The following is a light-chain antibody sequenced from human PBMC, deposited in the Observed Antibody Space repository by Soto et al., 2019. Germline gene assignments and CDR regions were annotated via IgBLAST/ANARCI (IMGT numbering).Light chain of an antibody. CDR1: ELGDRY. J-gene: IGLJ2*01. CDR2: QDN. Sequence: SYELSQPPSVSVSPGQTASITCSGDELGDRYACWYQQKPGQSPVLIIYQDNKRPSGTPARFSGSNSGNTATLTISGTQAMDEADYYCQAWDRSTVVFGGGTKLTVL. CDR3: QAWDRSTVV. V-gene: IGLV3-1*01.